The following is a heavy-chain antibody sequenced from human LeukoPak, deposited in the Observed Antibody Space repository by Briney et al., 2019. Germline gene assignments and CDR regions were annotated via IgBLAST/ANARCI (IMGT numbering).Heavy chain of an antibody. D-gene: IGHD6-13*01. J-gene: IGHJ4*02. Sequence: PSATLSLTCAVYGGSFSGYYWSWIRPPPGKGLEWIGEINHSGSTNYNPSLKSRVTISVDTSKNQFSLKLSSVTAADTAVYYCARHRPAFYSSSRKSYYFDYWGQGTLVTVSS. CDR3: ARHRPAFYSSSRKSYYFDY. CDR1: GGSFSGYY. CDR2: INHSGST. V-gene: IGHV4-34*01.